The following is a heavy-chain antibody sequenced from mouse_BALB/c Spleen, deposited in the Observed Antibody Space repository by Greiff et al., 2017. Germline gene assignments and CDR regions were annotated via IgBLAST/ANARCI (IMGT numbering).Heavy chain of an antibody. Sequence: EVQLVESGGGLVKPGGSLKLSCAASGFTFSDYGMAWVRQAPGKGPEWVAFISNLAYSIYYADTVTGRFTISRENAKNTLYLEMSSLRSEDTAMYYCARDRGYGYDYFDYWGQGTTLTVSS. CDR2: ISNLAYSI. D-gene: IGHD1-2*01. V-gene: IGHV5-15*02. J-gene: IGHJ2*01. CDR3: ARDRGYGYDYFDY. CDR1: GFTFSDYG.